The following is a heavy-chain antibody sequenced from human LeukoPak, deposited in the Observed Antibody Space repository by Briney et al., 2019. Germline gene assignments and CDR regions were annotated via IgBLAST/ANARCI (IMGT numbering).Heavy chain of an antibody. D-gene: IGHD3-22*01. CDR2: IYHSGST. CDR1: GYSISSGYY. Sequence: SETLSLTCTVSGYSISSGYYWGWIRQPPGKGLEWIGSIYHSGSTYYNPSLKSRVTMSVDTSKNQFSLKLSSVTAADTAVYYCARDNYYYDSSGYPLDYWGQGTLVTVSS. V-gene: IGHV4-38-2*02. CDR3: ARDNYYYDSSGYPLDY. J-gene: IGHJ4*02.